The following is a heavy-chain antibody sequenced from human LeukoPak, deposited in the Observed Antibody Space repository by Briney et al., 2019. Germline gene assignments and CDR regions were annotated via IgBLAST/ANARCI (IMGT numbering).Heavy chain of an antibody. CDR3: ARERITIFGVVIIQVGFDY. V-gene: IGHV1-69*06. J-gene: IGHJ4*02. CDR2: IIPIFGTA. CDR1: GGTFSNYA. D-gene: IGHD3-3*01. Sequence: ASVKVSCKASGGTFSNYAISWVRQAPGQGLEWMGGIIPIFGTANYAQKFRGRVTITADKSTRTAYMELRSLRSDDTAVYYCARERITIFGVVIIQVGFDYWGQGTLVTVSS.